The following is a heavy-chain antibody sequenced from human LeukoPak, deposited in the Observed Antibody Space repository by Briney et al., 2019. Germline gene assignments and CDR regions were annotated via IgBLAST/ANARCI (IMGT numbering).Heavy chain of an antibody. D-gene: IGHD6-19*01. V-gene: IGHV1-69*04. Sequence: SVKVSCKASGGTFSSYAISWVRQAPGQGLEWMGRIIPILGIANYAQEFQGRVTITADKSTSTAYMELSSLRSEDTAVYYCARDHTRSRVDPWGQGTLVTVSS. CDR3: ARDHTRSRVDP. J-gene: IGHJ5*02. CDR2: IIPILGIA. CDR1: GGTFSSYA.